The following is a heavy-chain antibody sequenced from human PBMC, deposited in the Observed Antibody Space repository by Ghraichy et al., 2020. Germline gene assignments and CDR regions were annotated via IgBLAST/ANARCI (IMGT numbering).Heavy chain of an antibody. D-gene: IGHD3-3*02. CDR3: ARDISPPYGLDV. V-gene: IGHV3-53*04. CDR2: ISGGGAT. Sequence: GGSLRLSCEASDFTVGSHYMSWVRQTPGKGLEWVSVISGGGATFYADSVKGRFTISRHNSKNTLYLQLSSLRTDDTAAYYCARDISPPYGLDVWGQGTTVTVSS. CDR1: DFTVGSHY. J-gene: IGHJ6*02.